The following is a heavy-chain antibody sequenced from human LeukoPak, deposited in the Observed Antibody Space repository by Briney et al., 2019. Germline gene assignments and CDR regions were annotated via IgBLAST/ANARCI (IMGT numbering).Heavy chain of an antibody. CDR2: IFYSGTT. J-gene: IGHJ4*02. CDR3: ARLSGSSTSDLDS. V-gene: IGHV4-39*01. D-gene: IGHD1-26*01. Sequence: SETLPLTCTVSGGSISSSDYYWGWIRQPPGKGLEWIGRIFYSGTTYYNPSLKSRVTMSVDTSKNQFSLKLSSVTAADTAVYYCARLSGSSTSDLDSWGQGTLVTVSS. CDR1: GGSISSSDYY.